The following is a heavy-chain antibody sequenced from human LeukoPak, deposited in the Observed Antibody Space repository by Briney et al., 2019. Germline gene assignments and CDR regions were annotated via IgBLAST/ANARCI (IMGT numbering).Heavy chain of an antibody. J-gene: IGHJ4*02. D-gene: IGHD3-22*01. CDR1: GGSISSYY. V-gene: IGHV4-59*08. CDR2: IYYSGST. Sequence: SETLSLTCTVSGGSISSYYWSWLRQPPGKGLEWIGYIYYSGSTNYNPSLKSRVTISVDTSKNQFSLKLSSVTAADTAVYYCARHGRGYYYDSSGYYDYWGQGTLVTVSS. CDR3: ARHGRGYYYDSSGYYDY.